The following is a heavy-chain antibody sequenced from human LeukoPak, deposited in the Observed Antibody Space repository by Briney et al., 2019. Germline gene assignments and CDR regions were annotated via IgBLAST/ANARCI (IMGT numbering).Heavy chain of an antibody. CDR2: IYYSGST. J-gene: IGHJ4*02. Sequence: PSETLSLTCTVSGGSISSSNYYWGWIRQPPGKGLEWIGTIYYSGSTYYNPSLKSRVTISVDTSKNQFSLKLSSVTAADTAVYYCARRDHPGYYGSGSLDYWGQGTLVTVSS. V-gene: IGHV4-39*01. CDR1: GGSISSSNYY. CDR3: ARRDHPGYYGSGSLDY. D-gene: IGHD3-10*01.